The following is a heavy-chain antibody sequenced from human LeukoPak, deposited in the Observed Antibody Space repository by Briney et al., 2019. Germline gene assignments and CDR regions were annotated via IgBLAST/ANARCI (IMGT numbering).Heavy chain of an antibody. Sequence: PGGSLRLSCAASGFTFSSYGRHWVRQAPGKGLEWVAFIRYDGSNKYYADSVKGRFTISRDNSKNTLYLQMNSLRAEDTAVYYCAKSRIAAAGYGTLFDYWGRGTLVTVSS. V-gene: IGHV3-30*02. J-gene: IGHJ4*02. D-gene: IGHD6-13*01. CDR2: IRYDGSNK. CDR3: AKSRIAAAGYGTLFDY. CDR1: GFTFSSYG.